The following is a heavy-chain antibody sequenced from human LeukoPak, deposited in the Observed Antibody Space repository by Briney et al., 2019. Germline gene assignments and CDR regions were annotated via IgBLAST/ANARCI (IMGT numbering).Heavy chain of an antibody. CDR1: GYTFSDYF. Sequence: ASVKVSCKASGYTFSDYFMHWVRQAPGQGLEWMGWINPDSGGTNYAQKFQGRVTMTRDTSINTAYMELGRLTSDDTAVYYCARGSVGAPRAADYWGQGTPLTVSS. J-gene: IGHJ4*02. CDR2: INPDSGGT. CDR3: ARGSVGAPRAADY. V-gene: IGHV1-2*02. D-gene: IGHD1-26*01.